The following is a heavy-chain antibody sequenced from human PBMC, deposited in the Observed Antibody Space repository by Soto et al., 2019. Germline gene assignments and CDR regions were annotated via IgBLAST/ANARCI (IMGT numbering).Heavy chain of an antibody. CDR1: GGSISSGDYY. V-gene: IGHV4-31*03. CDR2: IYYSGST. CDR3: ASSNIAAAGFYYYGMDV. D-gene: IGHD6-13*01. J-gene: IGHJ6*02. Sequence: SETLSLTCTVSGGSISSGDYYWSWIRQHPGKGLEWIGYIYYSGSTYYNPSLKSRVTISVDTPKKQFSLRLNSVTAADTVVYFCASSNIAAAGFYYYGMDVWGRGTTVTVSS.